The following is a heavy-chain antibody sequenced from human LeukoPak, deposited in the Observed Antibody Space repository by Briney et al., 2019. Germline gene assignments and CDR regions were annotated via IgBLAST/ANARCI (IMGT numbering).Heavy chain of an antibody. J-gene: IGHJ4*02. CDR3: ARGGGYGYGYYFDY. V-gene: IGHV4-34*01. Sequence: SETLSLTCAVYGGSFSGYYWSWIRQPPGKGLEWIGEINHSGSTNYNPSLKSRVTISVDTSKNQFSLKLSSVTAADTAVYYCARGGGYGYGYYFDYWGQGTLVTVSS. D-gene: IGHD5-18*01. CDR2: INHSGST. CDR1: GGSFSGYY.